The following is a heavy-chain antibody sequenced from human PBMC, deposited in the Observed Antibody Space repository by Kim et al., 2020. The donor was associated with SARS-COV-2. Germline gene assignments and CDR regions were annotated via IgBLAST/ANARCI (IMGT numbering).Heavy chain of an antibody. CDR3: VRGTIAPAGTDY. CDR2: MDPDGSTI. V-gene: IGHV3-74*01. J-gene: IGHJ4*02. CDR1: GFTFSTYW. Sequence: GGSLRLSCTVSGFTFSTYWMHWVRQAPGKGLVWVSRMDPDGSTINYADSVKGRFTISRDNAKNTLYLQMTSLRAEDTAQYYCVRGTIAPAGTDYWGRGTLVTVSS. D-gene: IGHD6-13*01.